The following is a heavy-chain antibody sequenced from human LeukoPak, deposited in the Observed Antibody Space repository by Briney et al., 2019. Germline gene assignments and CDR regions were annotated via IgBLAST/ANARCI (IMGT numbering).Heavy chain of an antibody. Sequence: GASVKVSCKASGYTFTAYYMHWVRQSPRQGLEGMGWINPNSGGTNYAQKFQGRVTMTRDTSISTAYMELSRLRSDDTAVYYCARADYYGSGSSNWGQGTLVTVSS. CDR2: INPNSGGT. D-gene: IGHD3-10*01. J-gene: IGHJ4*02. V-gene: IGHV1-2*02. CDR1: GYTFTAYY. CDR3: ARADYYGSGSSN.